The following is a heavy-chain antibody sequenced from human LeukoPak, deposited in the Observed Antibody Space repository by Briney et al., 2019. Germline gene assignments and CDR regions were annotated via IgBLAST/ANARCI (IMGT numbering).Heavy chain of an antibody. V-gene: IGHV4-59*01. Sequence: SETRSLTCTVSGGSISSYYWSWIRQPPGKGLEWIGYIYYSGSTNYNPSLKSRVTISVDTSKNQFSLKLSSVTAADTAVYYCARCSGSYGYYYGMDVWGQGTTVTVSS. CDR2: IYYSGST. CDR1: GGSISSYY. J-gene: IGHJ6*02. CDR3: ARCSGSYGYYYGMDV. D-gene: IGHD1-26*01.